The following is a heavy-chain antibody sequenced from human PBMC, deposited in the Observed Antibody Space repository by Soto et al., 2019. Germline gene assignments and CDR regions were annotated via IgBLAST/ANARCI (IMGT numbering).Heavy chain of an antibody. J-gene: IGHJ4*02. Sequence: SETLSLTCAVSGGSISSTHCYWVWISQPPGQELEGVGSIHYTGHTYYTPSLKGRVSISVNTSKNQSSLKLSSVTAADTAVYYCASGYYDILTGYYRRYYFDYWGQGTLVTVS. V-gene: IGHV4-39*01. CDR1: GGSISSTHCY. D-gene: IGHD3-9*01. CDR3: ASGYYDILTGYYRRYYFDY. CDR2: IHYTGHT.